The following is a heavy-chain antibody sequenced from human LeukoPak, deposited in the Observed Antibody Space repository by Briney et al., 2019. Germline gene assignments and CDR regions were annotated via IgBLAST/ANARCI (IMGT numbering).Heavy chain of an antibody. D-gene: IGHD3-22*01. CDR2: ISSNGGST. J-gene: IGHJ4*02. Sequence: PGGSLRLSCAASGFTFSSYAMHWVRQAPGKGPEYVSAISSNGGSTYYANSVKGRFTISRDNSKNTLYLQMGSLRAEDMAVYYCARAGDSSGYYYDPGDYWGQGTLVTVSS. V-gene: IGHV3-64*01. CDR3: ARAGDSSGYYYDPGDY. CDR1: GFTFSSYA.